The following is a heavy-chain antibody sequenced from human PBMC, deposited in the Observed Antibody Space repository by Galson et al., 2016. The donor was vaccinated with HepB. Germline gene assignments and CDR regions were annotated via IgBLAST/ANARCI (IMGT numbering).Heavy chain of an antibody. V-gene: IGHV4-61*01. J-gene: IGHJ4*02. CDR1: GGSVISGSYY. D-gene: IGHD2-2*01. Sequence: LSLTCTVSGGSVISGSYYWSWIRQPPGKGLEWIGYIYYSGITDYNPSLQSRVTISLDTSKNQFPLKASSVTAADTAVYHCARELSGYCSGTSCYMVGDHWGQGTLVTVSS. CDR3: ARELSGYCSGTSCYMVGDH. CDR2: IYYSGIT.